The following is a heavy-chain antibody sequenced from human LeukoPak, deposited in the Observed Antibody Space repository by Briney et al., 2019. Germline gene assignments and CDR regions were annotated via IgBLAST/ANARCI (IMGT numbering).Heavy chain of an antibody. CDR3: ARLGPHCSSTSCYTSVDY. V-gene: IGHV3-7*01. CDR1: GFTFSSYW. D-gene: IGHD2-2*02. J-gene: IGHJ4*02. CDR2: IKQDGSEK. Sequence: GGSLRLSCAASGFTFSSYWMSWVRQAPGKGLEWVANIKQDGSEKYYVDSVKGRFTISRDNAKNSLYLQMNSLRAEDTAVYYCARLGPHCSSTSCYTSVDYWGQGTLVTVSS.